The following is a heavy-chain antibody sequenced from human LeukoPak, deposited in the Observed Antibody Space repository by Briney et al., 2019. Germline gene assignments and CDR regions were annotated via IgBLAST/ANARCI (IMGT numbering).Heavy chain of an antibody. CDR1: GFTFSIYS. Sequence: HPGGSLRLSCAAPGFTFSIYSMNWVRQAPGKGLEWVSYISSSTTTKYYADSMKGRVTISRDNAKNSVYLQMNSLRDEDTAVYFCARDPLDYWGQGTLVTVSS. CDR2: ISSSTTTK. J-gene: IGHJ4*02. CDR3: ARDPLDY. V-gene: IGHV3-48*02.